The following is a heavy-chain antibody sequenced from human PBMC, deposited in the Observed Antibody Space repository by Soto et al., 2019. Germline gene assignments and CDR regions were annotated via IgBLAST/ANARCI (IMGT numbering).Heavy chain of an antibody. Sequence: GESLKISCKGSGYSFTSYWIGWVRQMPGKGLEWMGIIYPGGSDTRYSPSFQGQVTISADKSISTAYLQWSSLKASDTAMYYCATSYYDSSGYYQPFDYWGQGTLVTVSS. V-gene: IGHV5-51*01. CDR3: ATSYYDSSGYYQPFDY. CDR1: GYSFTSYW. J-gene: IGHJ4*02. CDR2: IYPGGSDT. D-gene: IGHD3-22*01.